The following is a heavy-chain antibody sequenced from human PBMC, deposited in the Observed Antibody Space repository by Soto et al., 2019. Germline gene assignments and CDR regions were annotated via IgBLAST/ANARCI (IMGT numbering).Heavy chain of an antibody. V-gene: IGHV3-11*01. J-gene: IGHJ6*02. Sequence: QVQLVESGGGLVKPGGSLRLSCAASGFTFSDYYMSWIRQAPGKGLEWVSYISSSGSTIYYADSVKGRFTISRDNAKNSXXLQMNSLRAEDTAVYYCARDLEWSYSNYYYYGMDVWGQGPTVTVSS. CDR3: ARDLEWSYSNYYYYGMDV. CDR2: ISSSGSTI. CDR1: GFTFSDYY. D-gene: IGHD6-13*01.